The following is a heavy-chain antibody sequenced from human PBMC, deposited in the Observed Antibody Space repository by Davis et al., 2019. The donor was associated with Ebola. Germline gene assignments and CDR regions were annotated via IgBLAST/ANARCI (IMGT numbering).Heavy chain of an antibody. Sequence: GESLKISCAASGFTFSSYAMSWVRQAPGKGLEWVSAISGSGGSTYYADSVKGRFTISRDNSANTVYLQMHSLRPEDTAVYYCTRSLWKGDLGWPRNYFDYWGLGTQVIVSS. D-gene: IGHD1-1*01. CDR2: ISGSGGST. CDR1: GFTFSSYA. V-gene: IGHV3-23*01. CDR3: TRSLWKGDLGWPRNYFDY. J-gene: IGHJ4*02.